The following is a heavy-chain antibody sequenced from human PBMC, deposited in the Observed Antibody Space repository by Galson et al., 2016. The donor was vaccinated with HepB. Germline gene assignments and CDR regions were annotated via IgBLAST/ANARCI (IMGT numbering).Heavy chain of an antibody. CDR1: GFTFSSYW. CDR3: ASGANRGRPFDY. J-gene: IGHJ4*02. Sequence: SLRLSCAASGFTFSSYWMGWVRQAPGKGPEWVANVKRDGSERYYVDAVKGRFTIPRDNAKNSLFLQMNSLRVEDTAVYYCASGANRGRPFDYWGQGTLVTVSS. D-gene: IGHD3-10*01. V-gene: IGHV3-7*03. CDR2: VKRDGSER.